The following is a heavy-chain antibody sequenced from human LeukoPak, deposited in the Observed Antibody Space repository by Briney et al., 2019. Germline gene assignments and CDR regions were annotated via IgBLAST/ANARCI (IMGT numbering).Heavy chain of an antibody. Sequence: PGGSLRLSCAASGFTFSSYWMHWVRQAPGKGLVWVSRINSDGSSTSYADSVKGRFTISRDNAKNTLYLQMNGLRAEDTAVYYCARDNSGWAFDPWGQGTLVTVSS. V-gene: IGHV3-74*01. J-gene: IGHJ5*02. D-gene: IGHD6-19*01. CDR2: INSDGSST. CDR1: GFTFSSYW. CDR3: ARDNSGWAFDP.